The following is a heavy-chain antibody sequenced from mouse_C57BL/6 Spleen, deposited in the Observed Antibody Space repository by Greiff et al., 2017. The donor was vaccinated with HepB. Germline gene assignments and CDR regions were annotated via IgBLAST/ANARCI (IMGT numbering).Heavy chain of an antibody. J-gene: IGHJ4*01. CDR1: GYTFTSYW. CDR3: ARRGSSVYYAMDY. CDR2: IYPGSGST. V-gene: IGHV1-55*01. Sequence: QVHVKQPGAELVKPGASVKMSCKASGYTFTSYWITWVKQRPGQGLEWIGDIYPGSGSTNYNEKFKSKATLTVDTSSSTAYMQLSSLTSEDSAVYYCARRGSSVYYAMDYWGQGTSVTVSS. D-gene: IGHD1-1*01.